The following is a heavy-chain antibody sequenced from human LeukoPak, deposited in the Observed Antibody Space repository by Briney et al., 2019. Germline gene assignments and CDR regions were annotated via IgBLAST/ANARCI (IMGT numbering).Heavy chain of an antibody. CDR3: ARVAGDAFDI. Sequence: PGGSLRLSCAASGFTFSSYSMNWVRQAPGKGLEWVSSVSSSSSYIYYADSVKGRFTISRDNAKNSLYLQMNSLRAEDTAVYYCARVAGDAFDIWGQGTMVTVSS. CDR1: GFTFSSYS. J-gene: IGHJ3*02. V-gene: IGHV3-21*01. CDR2: VSSSSSYI.